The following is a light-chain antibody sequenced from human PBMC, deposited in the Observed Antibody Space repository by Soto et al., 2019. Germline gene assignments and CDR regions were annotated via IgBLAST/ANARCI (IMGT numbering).Light chain of an antibody. CDR1: QSVDIN. J-gene: IGKJ4*02. CDR3: QQYKNWPRT. Sequence: EIVMTQSPATPSVSPGERATLSCRASQSVDINLAWYQQRSGQAPRLLIYGASTRATDMPGRFSGSGSGTEFTLTISSLQSEDFAVYYCQQYKNWPRTFGRGTKVDI. CDR2: GAS. V-gene: IGKV3-15*01.